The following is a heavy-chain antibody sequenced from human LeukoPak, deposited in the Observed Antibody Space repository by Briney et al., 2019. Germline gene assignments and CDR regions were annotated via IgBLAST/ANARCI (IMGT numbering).Heavy chain of an antibody. D-gene: IGHD6-19*01. V-gene: IGHV4-4*07. CDR1: GGSISSYY. CDR3: ARGRPGIAVAGHAFDI. Sequence: SETLSLTCTVSGGSISSYYWSWTRQPAGKGLESIGRIYTSGSTNYNPSLKSRVTMSVDTSKNQFSLKLSSVTAADTAVYYCARGRPGIAVAGHAFDIWGQGTMVTVSS. J-gene: IGHJ3*02. CDR2: IYTSGST.